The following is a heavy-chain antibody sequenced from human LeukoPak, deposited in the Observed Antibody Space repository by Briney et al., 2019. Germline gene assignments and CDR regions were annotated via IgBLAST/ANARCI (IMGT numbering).Heavy chain of an antibody. J-gene: IGHJ5*02. CDR1: GFTFSNYW. Sequence: PGGSLRLSCAASGFTFSNYWVSWVRQAPGKGLEWVAFVRNDGSNEYYVGSVKGRFTISRDKSKNTLYLQMNSLRAEDTAVYSCAKESDSGYHSEGPKTWGLGTLVTVSS. V-gene: IGHV3-30*02. CDR2: VRNDGSNE. D-gene: IGHD5-12*01. CDR3: AKESDSGYHSEGPKT.